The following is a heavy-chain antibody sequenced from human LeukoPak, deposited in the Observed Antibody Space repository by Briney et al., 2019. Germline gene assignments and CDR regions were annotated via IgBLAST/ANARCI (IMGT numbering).Heavy chain of an antibody. V-gene: IGHV1-69*01. CDR2: IIPIFGTA. CDR3: ARVGGGLYCSSTSCSNWFDP. J-gene: IGHJ5*02. Sequence: SVKVSCKASGGTFSSYAISWVRQAPGQGLEWMGGIIPIFGTANYAQKFQGRVTITADESTSTAYMELSSLRSEDTAVYYCARVGGGLYCSSTSCSNWFDPWGQGTLVTVSS. CDR1: GGTFSSYA. D-gene: IGHD2-2*01.